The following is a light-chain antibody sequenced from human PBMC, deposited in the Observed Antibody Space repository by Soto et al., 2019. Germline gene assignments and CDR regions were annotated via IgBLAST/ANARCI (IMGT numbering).Light chain of an antibody. CDR1: SSDVGGYNY. Sequence: QSVLTQPASVSGSPGQSITISCTGTSSDVGGYNYVSWCQQHPGKAPKLMIYDVSNRPSGVSNRLSGSKSGNTASLTISGLQAEDEADYDCTSYTSSSTLVLFGGVTKLTVL. V-gene: IGLV2-14*01. CDR3: TSYTSSSTLVL. J-gene: IGLJ2*01. CDR2: DVS.